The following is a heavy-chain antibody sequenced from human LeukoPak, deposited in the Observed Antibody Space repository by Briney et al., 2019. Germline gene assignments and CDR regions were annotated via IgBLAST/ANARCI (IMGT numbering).Heavy chain of an antibody. Sequence: SQTLSLTCAVSGGSISSGGSSWSWIRQPPGKGLEWIGYIYHSGSTYYNPSLKSRVTISVDRSKNQFSLKLSSVTAADTAVYYCARGFYSSSWHGVGAFDIWGQGTMVTVSS. CDR3: ARGFYSSSWHGVGAFDI. D-gene: IGHD6-13*01. V-gene: IGHV4-30-2*01. CDR1: GGSISSGGSS. J-gene: IGHJ3*02. CDR2: IYHSGST.